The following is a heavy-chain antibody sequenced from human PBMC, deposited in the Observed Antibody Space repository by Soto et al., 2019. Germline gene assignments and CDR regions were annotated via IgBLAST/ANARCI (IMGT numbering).Heavy chain of an antibody. V-gene: IGHV3-30*18. CDR2: ISYDGSNK. CDR3: AKAPTLIYYFDY. D-gene: IGHD3-16*01. CDR1: GFTFSSYG. Sequence: GGSLRLSCAASGFTFSSYGMHWVRQAPGKGLEWVAVISYDGSNKYYADSVKGRFTISXXXSXXTXXLXXNSXRAXDTAMYYCAKAPTLIYYFDYWGQGTLVTVSS. J-gene: IGHJ4*02.